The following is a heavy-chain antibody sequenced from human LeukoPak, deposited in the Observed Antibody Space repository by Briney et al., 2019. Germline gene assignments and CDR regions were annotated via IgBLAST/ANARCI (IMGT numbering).Heavy chain of an antibody. Sequence: QPGRSLRLSCAASGFTFSSYGTHWGRQAPGKGLEWVAVIWYDGSNKYYADSVKGRFTISRDNSKNTLYLQMNSLRAEDTAVYYCAREGSQLNWFDPWGQGTLVTVSS. CDR2: IWYDGSNK. D-gene: IGHD2-2*01. CDR3: AREGSQLNWFDP. CDR1: GFTFSSYG. J-gene: IGHJ5*02. V-gene: IGHV3-33*01.